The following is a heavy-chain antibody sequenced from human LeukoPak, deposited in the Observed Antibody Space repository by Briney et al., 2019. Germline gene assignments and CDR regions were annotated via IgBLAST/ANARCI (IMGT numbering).Heavy chain of an antibody. CDR1: GGTFSSYA. V-gene: IGHV1-69*05. Sequence: SVKVSCKASGGTFSSYAISWVRQAPGQGLEWMGGIIPIFGTANYAQKFQGRVTITTDESTSTAYMELSSLRSEDTAVYYCARGPYNWNYFDYWGQGTLVTVSS. D-gene: IGHD1-20*01. CDR2: IIPIFGTA. CDR3: ARGPYNWNYFDY. J-gene: IGHJ4*02.